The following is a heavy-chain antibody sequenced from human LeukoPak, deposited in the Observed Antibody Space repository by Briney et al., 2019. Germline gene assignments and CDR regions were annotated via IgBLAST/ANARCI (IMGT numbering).Heavy chain of an antibody. J-gene: IGHJ4*02. CDR2: INPSGGST. V-gene: IGHV1-46*01. CDR3: ARIVDYYDSPYYFDY. D-gene: IGHD3-22*01. Sequence: ASVKVSCKASGYTFTSYYMHWVRQAPGQGLEWMGIINPSGGSTSYAQKFQGRVTMTRDMSTSTVYMELSSLRSEDTAVYYCARIVDYYDSPYYFDYWGQGTLVTVSS. CDR1: GYTFTSYY.